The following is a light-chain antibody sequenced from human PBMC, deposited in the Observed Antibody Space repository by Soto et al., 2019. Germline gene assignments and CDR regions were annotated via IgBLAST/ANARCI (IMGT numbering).Light chain of an antibody. CDR2: AAS. V-gene: IGKV3-20*01. J-gene: IGKJ2*01. Sequence: VLPQSPGPLSLSPGERATLSCRASQSISSSYLAWYQQKPGQAPRLLIYAASSRATGIPDRFSGSGSGTDFTITISRLEPEDFALYYCQQDGSSSYTFGQGTQLEIK. CDR3: QQDGSSSYT. CDR1: QSISSSY.